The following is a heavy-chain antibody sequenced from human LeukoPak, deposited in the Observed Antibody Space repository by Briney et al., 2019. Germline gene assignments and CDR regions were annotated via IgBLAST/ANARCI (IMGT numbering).Heavy chain of an antibody. Sequence: GGSLRLSCAASGFTFSNYGMHWVRQAPGKGLEWVAFIRYDGSNKYYADSVKGRFTISRDNSKDTLDLQMNSLRAEDTAVYYCVKTYYYDSSGSRVFDYWGQGTLVTVSS. J-gene: IGHJ4*02. CDR1: GFTFSNYG. D-gene: IGHD3-22*01. CDR3: VKTYYYDSSGSRVFDY. CDR2: IRYDGSNK. V-gene: IGHV3-30*02.